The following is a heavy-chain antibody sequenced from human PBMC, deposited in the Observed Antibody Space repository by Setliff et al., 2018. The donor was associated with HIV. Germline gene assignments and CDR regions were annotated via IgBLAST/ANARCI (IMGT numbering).Heavy chain of an antibody. CDR2: IYYSGGT. CDR1: GGSISSYY. CDR3: ARGSSGWTFDY. V-gene: IGHV4-59*01. J-gene: IGHJ4*02. Sequence: SETLSLTCNVSGGSISSYYWNWIRQPPGKGLEWIGYIYYSGGTNYNPSLKSRVTISADKSKNQFSLKLSSVTAADTAVYYCARGSSGWTFDYWGQGTQVTVSS. D-gene: IGHD6-19*01.